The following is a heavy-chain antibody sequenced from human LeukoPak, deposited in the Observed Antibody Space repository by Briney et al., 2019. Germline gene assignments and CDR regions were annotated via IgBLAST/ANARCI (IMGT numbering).Heavy chain of an antibody. D-gene: IGHD5-12*01. J-gene: IGHJ3*01. V-gene: IGHV4-34*01. CDR3: ARARYSATWTDAFDV. Sequence: SETLSRTCAVYGGSFSGYYWSWIRQPPGKGLEWIGEISHTGSTNYNPSLKSLITVSVDTSKKQFSLKLSSLTAADMAMYYCARARYSATWTDAFDVWGRGTMVTVSS. CDR1: GGSFSGYY. CDR2: ISHTGST.